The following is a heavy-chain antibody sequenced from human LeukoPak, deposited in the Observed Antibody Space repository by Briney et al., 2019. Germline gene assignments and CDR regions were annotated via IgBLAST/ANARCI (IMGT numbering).Heavy chain of an antibody. V-gene: IGHV4-34*01. D-gene: IGHD6-13*01. CDR2: INHSGST. CDR1: GGSFSGYY. Sequence: SETLSLTCAVYGGSFSGYYWSWIRQPPGKGLEWIGEINHSGSTNYNPSLKSRVTISVDTSKNQFSLKLSSVTAADTAVYYCARGHEQQLVTVFDYWGQGTLVTVSS. J-gene: IGHJ4*02. CDR3: ARGHEQQLVTVFDY.